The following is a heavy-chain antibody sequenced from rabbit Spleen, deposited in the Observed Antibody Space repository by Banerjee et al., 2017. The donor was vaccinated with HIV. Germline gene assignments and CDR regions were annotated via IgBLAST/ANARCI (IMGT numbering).Heavy chain of an antibody. D-gene: IGHD2-1*01. J-gene: IGHJ4*01. CDR1: GFSFSSSYD. CDR2: IYTGNGKT. V-gene: IGHV1S45*01. CDR3: ARGSATMTMVIIGFYLSL. Sequence: QEQLVESGGGLVKPGASLTLTCTASGFSFSSSYDMCWVRQAPGKGLEWIGCIYTGNGKTYYASWAKGRFTISKSSSTTVTLQMTSLTAADTATYFCARGSATMTMVIIGFYLSLWGPGTLVTVS.